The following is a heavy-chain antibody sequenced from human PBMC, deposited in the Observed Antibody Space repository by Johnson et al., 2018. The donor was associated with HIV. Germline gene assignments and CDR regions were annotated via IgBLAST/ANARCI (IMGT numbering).Heavy chain of an antibody. CDR2: ISWNSGSI. D-gene: IGHD6-6*01. J-gene: IGHJ3*02. CDR3: AKDIVSSSTAIDI. Sequence: VQLVESVGGLVQPGGSLRISCAASGFDFKSYAMTWVRQAPGKGLEWVSSISWNSGSIGYADSVKGRFTISRDNAKNSLYLQMNSLRAEDTALYYCAKDIVSSSTAIDIWGQGTMVTVSS. CDR1: GFDFKSYA. V-gene: IGHV3-9*01.